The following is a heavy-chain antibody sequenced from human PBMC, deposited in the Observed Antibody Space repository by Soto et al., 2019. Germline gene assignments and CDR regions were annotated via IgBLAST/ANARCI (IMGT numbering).Heavy chain of an antibody. CDR3: ARESHDSSGYYSSFVAFGI. CDR1: GGSVSSGSYY. D-gene: IGHD3-22*01. CDR2: IYYSGST. J-gene: IGHJ3*02. V-gene: IGHV4-61*01. Sequence: SETLSLTCTVSGGSVSSGSYYWSWIRQPPGKGLEWIGYIYYSGSTNYNPSLKSRVTISVDTSKNQFSLKLSSVTAADTAVYYCARESHDSSGYYSSFVAFGIWGQGTMVTVSS.